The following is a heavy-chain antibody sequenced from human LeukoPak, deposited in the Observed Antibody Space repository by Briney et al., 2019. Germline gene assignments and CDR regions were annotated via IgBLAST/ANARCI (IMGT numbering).Heavy chain of an antibody. CDR3: ARDPGYCGRTSCYAVWNFDS. V-gene: IGHV3-48*02. Sequence: GGSLILSCAASGFTFSSYNMNWVRQAPGKGLEWVSYVSSSSSTRYYADSVKGRFTISRDNDKNSLYLQMNSLRDEDTAVYYCARDPGYCGRTSCYAVWNFDSWGQGTLVTVSS. J-gene: IGHJ4*02. CDR2: VSSSSSTR. D-gene: IGHD2-2*01. CDR1: GFTFSSYN.